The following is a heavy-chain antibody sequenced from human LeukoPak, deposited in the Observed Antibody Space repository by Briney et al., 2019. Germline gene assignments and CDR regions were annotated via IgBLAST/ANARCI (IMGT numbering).Heavy chain of an antibody. D-gene: IGHD3-22*01. CDR1: GFSLSTSGMC. CDR2: IDWDDDK. J-gene: IGHJ4*02. V-gene: IGHV2-70*11. CDR3: ARMTVVVTSFDY. Sequence: SGPTLVNPTQTLTLTCTFSGFSLSTSGMCVSWIRQPPGNALEWLARIDWDDDKYYSTSLKTRLTISKDTSKNQVVLTMTNMDPVDTATYYCARMTVVVTSFDYWGQGTLVTVSS.